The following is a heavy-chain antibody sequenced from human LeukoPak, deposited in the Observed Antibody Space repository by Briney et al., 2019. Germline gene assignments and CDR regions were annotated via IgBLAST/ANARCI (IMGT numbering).Heavy chain of an antibody. V-gene: IGHV3-23*01. CDR3: AKQGGSGYYYEVDY. CDR1: GFTFSSYA. CDR2: ISGSGGST. D-gene: IGHD3-22*01. J-gene: IGHJ4*02. Sequence: GGSLRLSCAASGFTFSSYAMSWVRQAPGKGLEWVSAISGSGGSTYYADSVKGRFTISRDNSKNTLYLQMNSLRAEDTAVYYCAKQGGSGYYYEVDYWGQGTLVTVSS.